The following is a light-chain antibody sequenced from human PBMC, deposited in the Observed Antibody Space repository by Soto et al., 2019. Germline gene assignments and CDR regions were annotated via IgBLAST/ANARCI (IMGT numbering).Light chain of an antibody. J-gene: IGKJ3*01. CDR2: DAS. Sequence: DIQMTQSPTTLSASIGDRVTITCRASESIRTWLAWYQHKPGKAPKFLIYDASTLESGVPSRFSGSGSGTDFTLTISSLQPEDFATYYCQQSYSTLTFGPGTKVDIK. CDR1: ESIRTW. V-gene: IGKV1-39*01. CDR3: QQSYSTLT.